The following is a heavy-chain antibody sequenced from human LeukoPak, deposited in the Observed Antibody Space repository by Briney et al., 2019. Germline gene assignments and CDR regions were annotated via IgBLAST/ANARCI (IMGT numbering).Heavy chain of an antibody. CDR1: GFTFSSYS. Sequence: GGSLRLSCAASGFTFSSYSMNWVRQAPGKGLEWVSSISSSSSYIYYADSVKGRFTISRDNAKNSLYLQMNSLRAEDTAVYYCARGGEEYQLLYNYYYYYTDVWGKGTTVTVSS. CDR2: ISSSSSYI. D-gene: IGHD2-2*02. V-gene: IGHV3-21*01. CDR3: ARGGEEYQLLYNYYYYYTDV. J-gene: IGHJ6*03.